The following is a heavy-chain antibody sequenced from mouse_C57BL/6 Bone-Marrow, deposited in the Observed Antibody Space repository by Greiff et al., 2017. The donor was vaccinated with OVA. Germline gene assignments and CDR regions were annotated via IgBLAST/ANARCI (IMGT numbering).Heavy chain of an antibody. CDR1: GYTFTDYY. CDR2: IYPGSGNT. V-gene: IGHV1-76*01. Sequence: VQLQQSGAELVRPGASVKLSCKASGYTFTDYYINWVKQRPGQGLEWIARIYPGSGNTYYNEKFKGKATLTAEKSSSTAYMQLSSLTSEDSAVYFCARDYYGSSYPFAYWGQGTLVTVSA. CDR3: ARDYYGSSYPFAY. D-gene: IGHD1-1*01. J-gene: IGHJ3*01.